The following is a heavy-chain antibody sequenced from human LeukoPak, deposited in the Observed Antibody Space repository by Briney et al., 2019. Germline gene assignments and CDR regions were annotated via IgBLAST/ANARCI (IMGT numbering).Heavy chain of an antibody. CDR3: ATQTGTTQPPF. J-gene: IGHJ4*02. CDR1: GFTFSSYS. CDR2: ISSSSSTI. V-gene: IGHV3-48*01. D-gene: IGHD1-7*01. Sequence: GGSLRLSCAASGFTFSSYSMNWVRQAPGKGLEWVSYISSSSSTIYYADSVKGRFTISRDNAKNSLYLQMNSLRAEDTAVYYCATQTGTTQPPFWGQATLVTVSS.